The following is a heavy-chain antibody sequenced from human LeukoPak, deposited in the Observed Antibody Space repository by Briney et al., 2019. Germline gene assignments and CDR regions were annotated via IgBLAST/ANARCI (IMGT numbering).Heavy chain of an antibody. J-gene: IGHJ3*02. V-gene: IGHV1-2*02. CDR3: ARLGTPIVVVTHDAFDI. D-gene: IGHD3-22*01. CDR2: INPNSGGT. Sequence: ASVKVSCKASGYTFTGYYMHWVRQAPGRGLEWMGWINPNSGGTNYAQKFQGRVTMTRDTSISTAYMEPSRLRSDDTAVYYCARLGTPIVVVTHDAFDIWGQGTMVTVSS. CDR1: GYTFTGYY.